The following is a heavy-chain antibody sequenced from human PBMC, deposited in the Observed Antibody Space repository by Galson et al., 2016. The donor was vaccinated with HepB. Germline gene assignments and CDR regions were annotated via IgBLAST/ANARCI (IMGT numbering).Heavy chain of an antibody. CDR1: GGSFSNCA. J-gene: IGHJ6*03. V-gene: IGHV1-69*06. Sequence: SVKVSCKASGGSFSNCAISWVRQAPGQGLEWMGGVIPILGTPTYAEKFQDRVTITADKSTSTAYIELSSLRSEDTAVYYCARVLPYMLRGVTTFYHYYMDVWGQGTTVTVSS. D-gene: IGHD3-10*01. CDR3: ARVLPYMLRGVTTFYHYYMDV. CDR2: VIPILGTP.